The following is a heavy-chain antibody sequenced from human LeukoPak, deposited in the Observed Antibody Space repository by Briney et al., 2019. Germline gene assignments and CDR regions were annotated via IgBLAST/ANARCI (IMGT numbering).Heavy chain of an antibody. CDR1: GFTFSSYS. V-gene: IGHV3-48*01. CDR2: ISGSSGTR. D-gene: IGHD6-19*01. CDR3: ARAPYTSGWYRGDNDY. Sequence: GGSLRLSCAASGFTFSSYSMNWVRQAPGKGLEWVSYISGSSGTRYYADSVKGRFTISRDDAKNSLYLQMNSLRAEDTAVYYCARAPYTSGWYRGDNDYWGQGTLVTVSS. J-gene: IGHJ4*02.